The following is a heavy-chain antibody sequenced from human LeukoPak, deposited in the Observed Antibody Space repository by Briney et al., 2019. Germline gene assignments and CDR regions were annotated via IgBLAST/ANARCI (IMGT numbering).Heavy chain of an antibody. J-gene: IGHJ4*02. D-gene: IGHD4-17*01. CDR2: INHSGST. Sequence: SETLSLTCAVYGGSFSGYYWSWIRQPPGKGLEWIGEINHSGSTNYNPSLKSRVTISVDTSKNQFSLKLSSVTAADTAVYYCARGPTTVTRAFDYWGQGTLVTVSS. CDR1: GGSFSGYY. CDR3: ARGPTTVTRAFDY. V-gene: IGHV4-34*01.